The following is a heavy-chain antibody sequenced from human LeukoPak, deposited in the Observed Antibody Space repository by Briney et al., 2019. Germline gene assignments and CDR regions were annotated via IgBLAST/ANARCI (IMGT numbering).Heavy chain of an antibody. V-gene: IGHV4-34*01. Sequence: SETLSLTCAVYGGSFSGYYWSWIRQPPGKGLEWIGEINHSGSTNYNPSLKSRVTISVDTSKNQFSLKLSSVTAANTAVYYCARGIVDLSGMITVGGVRPPFDYWGQGTLVTVSS. D-gene: IGHD3-16*01. CDR3: ARGIVDLSGMITVGGVRPPFDY. CDR2: INHSGST. CDR1: GGSFSGYY. J-gene: IGHJ4*02.